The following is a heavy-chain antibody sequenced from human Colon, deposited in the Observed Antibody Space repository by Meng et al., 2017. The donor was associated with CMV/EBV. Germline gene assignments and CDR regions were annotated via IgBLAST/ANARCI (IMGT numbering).Heavy chain of an antibody. CDR3: AKDLRFNWHYDN. D-gene: IGHD3-22*01. CDR2: VSGNGGRT. J-gene: IGHJ4*02. Sequence: GGSLRLSCAASGFTFSSYAMSWVRQSPGKGLEWLSAVSGNGGRTHYADSVKGRFTASRDNSKDTLYLQMNSLRAEDTAVYFCAKDLRFNWHYDNWGQGTLVTVSS. V-gene: IGHV3-23*01. CDR1: GFTFSSYA.